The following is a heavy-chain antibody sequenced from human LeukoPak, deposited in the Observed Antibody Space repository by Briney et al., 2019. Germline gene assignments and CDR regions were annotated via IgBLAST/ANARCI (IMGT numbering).Heavy chain of an antibody. CDR3: ARALNYYDSSGYYYSPPGYYYGMDV. J-gene: IGHJ6*02. CDR2: IIPIFGTA. D-gene: IGHD3-22*01. Sequence: EASVKVSCTASGGTFSSYAISWVRQAPGQGLEWMGGIIPIFGTANYAQKFQGRVTITADESTSTAYMELSSLRSEDTAVYYCARALNYYDSSGYYYSPPGYYYGMDVWGQGTTVTVSS. CDR1: GGTFSSYA. V-gene: IGHV1-69*13.